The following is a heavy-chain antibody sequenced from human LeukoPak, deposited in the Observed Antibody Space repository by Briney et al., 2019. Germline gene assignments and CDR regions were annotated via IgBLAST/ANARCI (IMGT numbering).Heavy chain of an antibody. CDR2: IDPSDSYT. D-gene: IGHD3-9*01. Sequence: GESLKISCKGSGYSFTSYWISWVRQMPGKGLEWMGRIDPSDSYTNYSPSFQGHVTISADKSISTAYLQWSSLKASDTAMYYCAIPPYYDILTGCTIDYWGQGTLVTVSS. CDR3: AIPPYYDILTGCTIDY. V-gene: IGHV5-10-1*01. J-gene: IGHJ4*02. CDR1: GYSFTSYW.